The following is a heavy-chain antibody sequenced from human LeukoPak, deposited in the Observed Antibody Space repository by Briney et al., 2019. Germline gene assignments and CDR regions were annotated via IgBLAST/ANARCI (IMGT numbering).Heavy chain of an antibody. CDR1: GHTFTGYY. Sequence: PGASVKVSCKASGHTFTGYYMHWVRQAPGQGLEWMGWMNPNSGGTNYAQKFQGRVTMTRDTSISTAYMELSRLRSDDTAVYYCARGAAGYDILTGYLALYYFDYWGQGTLVTVSS. CDR3: ARGAAGYDILTGYLALYYFDY. V-gene: IGHV1-2*02. CDR2: MNPNSGGT. J-gene: IGHJ4*02. D-gene: IGHD3-9*01.